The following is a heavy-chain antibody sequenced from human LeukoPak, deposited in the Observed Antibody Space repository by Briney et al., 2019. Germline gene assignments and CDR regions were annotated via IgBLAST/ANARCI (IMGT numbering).Heavy chain of an antibody. V-gene: IGHV4-59*08. D-gene: IGHD2-2*01. CDR2: IYYSGST. Sequence: PSETLSLTCTVSGVSISSYYWSWIRQPPGKGLEWIGYIYYSGSTYYNPSLKSRVTISVDTSKNQFSLKLNSVTAADSGVYYCARCGAQLNWFDPWGQGTLVTVSS. J-gene: IGHJ5*02. CDR3: ARCGAQLNWFDP. CDR1: GVSISSYY.